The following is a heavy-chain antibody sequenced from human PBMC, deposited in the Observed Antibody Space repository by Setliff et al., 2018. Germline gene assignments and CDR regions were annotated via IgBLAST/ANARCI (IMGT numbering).Heavy chain of an antibody. V-gene: IGHV3-20*04. Sequence: PGGSLRLSCEASGFTFDDYGMSWVRQAPGKGLEWVSGINWNGGSTGYADSVKGRFTISRDNAKNSLYLQMNSLRAEDTAVYYCVRDLHWGFDYWGLGTLVTVSS. J-gene: IGHJ4*02. D-gene: IGHD7-27*01. CDR3: VRDLHWGFDY. CDR1: GFTFDDYG. CDR2: INWNGGST.